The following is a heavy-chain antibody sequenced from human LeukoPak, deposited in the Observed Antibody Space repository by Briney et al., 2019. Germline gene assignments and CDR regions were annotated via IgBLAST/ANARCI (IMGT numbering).Heavy chain of an antibody. V-gene: IGHV3-74*01. CDR1: GFTFSSYW. Sequence: GGSLRLSCAASGFTFSSYWMLCVRQAPGKGLVCLSRVNSDGNITTYADSVRGRFTISRDNAKNTLYLQMNSLGAEDTAVYYCVRRGLVPAFDIWGQGTMVTVTS. CDR2: VNSDGNIT. D-gene: IGHD3-10*02. CDR3: VRRGLVPAFDI. J-gene: IGHJ3*02.